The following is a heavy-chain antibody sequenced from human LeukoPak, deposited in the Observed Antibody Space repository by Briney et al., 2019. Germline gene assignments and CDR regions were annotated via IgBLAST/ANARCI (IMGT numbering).Heavy chain of an antibody. CDR3: AKGGYYDSSAYYHGY. J-gene: IGHJ4*02. CDR1: GFTFSSYG. Sequence: GRSLRLSCAASGFTFSSYGMHWVRQAPGKGLEWVAVISYDGSNKYYADSVKGRFTISRDNSKNTVYLQMNSLRPEDTAVYYCAKGGYYDSSAYYHGYWGQGTLVTVSS. D-gene: IGHD3-22*01. V-gene: IGHV3-30*18. CDR2: ISYDGSNK.